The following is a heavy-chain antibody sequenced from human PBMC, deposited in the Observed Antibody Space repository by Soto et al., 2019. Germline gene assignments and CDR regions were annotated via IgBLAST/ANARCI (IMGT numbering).Heavy chain of an antibody. CDR2: LSAYNGNT. V-gene: IGHV1-18*01. Sequence: ASMKVSFYASGYTFTSYGISWVRRPPGQGLEWMGWLSAYNGNTNYAQKRESRVTMTTGTYTRTAYMELRSLRSDDTAVYYCARDRDRAAAMFVGSWFDPWGQRTLVTVS. CDR1: GYTFTSYG. D-gene: IGHD2-2*01. CDR3: ARDRDRAAAMFVGSWFDP. J-gene: IGHJ5*02.